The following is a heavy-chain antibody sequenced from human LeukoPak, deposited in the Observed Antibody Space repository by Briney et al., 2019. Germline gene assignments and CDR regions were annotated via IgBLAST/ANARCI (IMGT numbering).Heavy chain of an antibody. CDR3: VRDSPHPGFNIDFDY. CDR1: GFTFSSHW. D-gene: IGHD2-15*01. V-gene: IGHV3-74*01. J-gene: IGHJ4*02. Sequence: GGSLRLSCAASGFTFSSHWMHWVRQAPGKGLVWLSRIVNDGSGATYVDSVKGRFTTSRDNAKNTLFLQMNSLRVEDTAVYYCVRDSPHPGFNIDFDYWGQGTLVTVSS. CDR2: IVNDGSGA.